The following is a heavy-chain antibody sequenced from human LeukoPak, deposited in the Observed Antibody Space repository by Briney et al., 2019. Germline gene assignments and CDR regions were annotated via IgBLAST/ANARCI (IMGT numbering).Heavy chain of an antibody. CDR3: AKQLGYCSDGSCYFPY. CDR1: GFTFRSFS. J-gene: IGHJ4*02. D-gene: IGHD2-15*01. Sequence: GGSLRLSCAASGFTFRSFSMNWVRQAPGKGLEWVSAISNNGGYTYYADSVQGRFTISRDNSKSTLCLQMNSLRAEDTAVYYCAKQLGYCSDGSCYFPYWGQGTLVTVSS. V-gene: IGHV3-23*01. CDR2: ISNNGGYT.